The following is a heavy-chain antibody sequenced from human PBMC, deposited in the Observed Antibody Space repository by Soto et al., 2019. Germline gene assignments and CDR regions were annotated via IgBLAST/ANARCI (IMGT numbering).Heavy chain of an antibody. CDR2: FDPEDGET. D-gene: IGHD6-13*01. CDR3: ATSPIIYSSRVPYGMDV. J-gene: IGHJ6*02. CDR1: GYTLTELS. Sequence: GASVKVSCKVSGYTLTELSMHWVRQAPGKGLEWMGGFDPEDGETIYAQKFQGRVTMTEDTSTDTAYMELSSLRSEDTAVYYCATSPIIYSSRVPYGMDVWGQGTTVTVSS. V-gene: IGHV1-24*01.